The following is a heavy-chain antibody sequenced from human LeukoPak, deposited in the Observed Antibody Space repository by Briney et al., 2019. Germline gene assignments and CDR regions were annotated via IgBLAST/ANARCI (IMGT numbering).Heavy chain of an antibody. D-gene: IGHD3-22*01. CDR2: IYISGST. V-gene: IGHV4-4*07. Sequence: SETLSLICTVSGGSISSYYWSWIRQPAGKGLEWIGRIYISGSTNYNPSLKSRVTISVDTSKNQFSLKLSSVTAADTAVYYCARGSPYYYDSSGYLFDYWGQGTLVTVSS. J-gene: IGHJ4*02. CDR3: ARGSPYYYDSSGYLFDY. CDR1: GGSISSYY.